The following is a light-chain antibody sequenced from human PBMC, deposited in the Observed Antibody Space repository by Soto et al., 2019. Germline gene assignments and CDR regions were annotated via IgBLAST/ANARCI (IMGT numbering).Light chain of an antibody. CDR3: HQFGSSSWT. J-gene: IGKJ1*01. CDR2: GAS. Sequence: ESVLTQSPGTLSLSPGEKATLSCRASQSVSSSYLAWYQQKPGPAHRLLIYGASSRATGIPDRFSGRGSGTGFTLTVRRLETEVLTVDDSHQFGSSSWTFGHGTKVEIK. V-gene: IGKV3-20*01. CDR1: QSVSSSY.